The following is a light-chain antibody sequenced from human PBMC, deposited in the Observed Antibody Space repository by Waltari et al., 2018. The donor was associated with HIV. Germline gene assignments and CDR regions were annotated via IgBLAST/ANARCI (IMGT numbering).Light chain of an antibody. CDR3: SSYTSSSTWV. V-gene: IGLV2-14*01. Sequence: QSVLTQPASVSGSPGPSITLSCTGTSSDVGGYNYVSWYQHHPGNAPKLIIYEVSYRPSGVSDRFSGSKSGNTASLTISRLQAEDETDYYCSSYTSSSTWVFGGGTKLTVL. CDR2: EVS. J-gene: IGLJ3*02. CDR1: SSDVGGYNY.